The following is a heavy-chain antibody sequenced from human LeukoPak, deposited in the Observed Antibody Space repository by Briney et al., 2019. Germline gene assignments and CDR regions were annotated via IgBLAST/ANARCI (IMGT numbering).Heavy chain of an antibody. V-gene: IGHV4-31*03. CDR2: IYYSGST. D-gene: IGHD6-19*01. J-gene: IGHJ6*02. Sequence: SQTLSLTCTVSGGSISSGGYYWSWIRQHPGKGLEWIGYIYYSGSTYYNPSLKSRFTISVDTSKNQFSLKLSSVTAADTAVYYCARVRSSGWTAGPYYGMDVWGQGTTVTVSS. CDR3: ARVRSSGWTAGPYYGMDV. CDR1: GGSISSGGYY.